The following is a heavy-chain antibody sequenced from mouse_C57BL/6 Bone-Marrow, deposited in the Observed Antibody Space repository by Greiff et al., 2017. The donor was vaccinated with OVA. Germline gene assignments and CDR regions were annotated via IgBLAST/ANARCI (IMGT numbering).Heavy chain of an antibody. CDR1: GYSITSGYY. Sequence: EVKVEESGPGLVKPSQSLSLTCSVTGYSITSGYYWNWIRQFPGNKLEWMGYISYDGSNNYNPSLKNRISITRDTSKNQFFLKLNSVTTEDTATYYCAREGSAWFAYWGQGTLVTVSA. V-gene: IGHV3-6*01. D-gene: IGHD1-1*02. J-gene: IGHJ3*01. CDR2: ISYDGSN. CDR3: AREGSAWFAY.